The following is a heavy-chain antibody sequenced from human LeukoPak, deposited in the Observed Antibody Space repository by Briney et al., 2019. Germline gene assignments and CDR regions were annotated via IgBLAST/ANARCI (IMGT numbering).Heavy chain of an antibody. J-gene: IGHJ5*02. D-gene: IGHD2-2*01. Sequence: SETLSLTCKVSSGSISSYYWSWIRQPPGKGLEWIGYIYYGGSTNYNPSLKIRVTISVDTSKNQFSLKLSSVTAADTAVYYCARAGTGWSFDPWGQGTLVTVSS. CDR1: SGSISSYY. CDR2: IYYGGST. CDR3: ARAGTGWSFDP. V-gene: IGHV4-59*01.